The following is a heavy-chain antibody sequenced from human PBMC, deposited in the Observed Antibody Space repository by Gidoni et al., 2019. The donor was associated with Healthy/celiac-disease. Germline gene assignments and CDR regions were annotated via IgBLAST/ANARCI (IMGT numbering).Heavy chain of an antibody. CDR2: INPSGGST. J-gene: IGHJ5*02. CDR1: GYTFTRYY. CDR3: ARGSEQAVITTWFDP. V-gene: IGHV1-46*01. D-gene: IGHD3-22*01. Sequence: QVQLVQSGAEVKKPGASVQVSCQASGYTFTRYYMHWVRQAPGQGLEWMGIINPSGGSTSYAQKFQGRVTMTRDTSTSTVYMELSSLRSEDTAVYYCARGSEQAVITTWFDPWGQGTLVTVSS.